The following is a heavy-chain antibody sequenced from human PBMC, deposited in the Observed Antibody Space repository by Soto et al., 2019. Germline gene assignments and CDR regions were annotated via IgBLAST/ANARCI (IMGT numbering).Heavy chain of an antibody. J-gene: IGHJ4*02. CDR1: GYTFSNYA. CDR3: ARDGAVSGNIHFDS. V-gene: IGHV1-3*01. D-gene: IGHD6-19*01. Sequence: ASVKVSCKASGYTFSNYAMHWVRQAPGQRPEWMGWINAGNGNTKYSQRFQDRVTITRDTSASTAYMELSSLRSEDTAVYYCARDGAVSGNIHFDSWGQGTLVTVSS. CDR2: INAGNGNT.